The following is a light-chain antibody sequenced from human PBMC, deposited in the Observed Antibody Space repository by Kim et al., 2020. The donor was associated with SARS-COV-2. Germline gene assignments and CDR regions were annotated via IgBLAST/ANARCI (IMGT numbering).Light chain of an antibody. Sequence: DIQMTQSPSSLSASVGDTVTITCRASEGVGTLLSWFQQRPGKAPNLLIYSTSTLAAGVPSRFSGSGSVTEFSLTISGLQPDDFATYLCLQPNTYPLTFGGGTKVEIK. CDR3: LQPNTYPLT. CDR1: EGVGTL. V-gene: IGKV1-5*01. CDR2: STS. J-gene: IGKJ4*01.